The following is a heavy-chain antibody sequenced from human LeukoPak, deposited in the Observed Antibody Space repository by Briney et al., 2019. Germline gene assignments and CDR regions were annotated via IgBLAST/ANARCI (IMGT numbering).Heavy chain of an antibody. CDR1: GGSISSYY. V-gene: IGHV4-59*12. CDR2: IYYSGST. D-gene: IGHD1-20*01. Sequence: PSETLSLTCTVSGGSISSYYWSWIRQPPGKGLEWIGHIYYSGSTNYNPSLKSRVTISVDTSKNQFSLKLSSVTAADTAVYYCARVSYNWNGIDYWGQGTLVTVSS. CDR3: ARVSYNWNGIDY. J-gene: IGHJ4*02.